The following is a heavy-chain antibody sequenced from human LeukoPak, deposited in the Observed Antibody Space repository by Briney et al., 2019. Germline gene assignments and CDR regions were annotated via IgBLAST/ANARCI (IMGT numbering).Heavy chain of an antibody. D-gene: IGHD2-21*02. V-gene: IGHV3-53*01. CDR2: IFSDDNT. Sequence: PGGSLRLSCAASGFAINTNYMNWVRQAPGKGLEWVSVIFSDDNTYYADSVKGRFAISRDISKNTVYLQMNSLRAEDTAVYYCATLRWGQVDYWGRGTLVTVSS. CDR3: ATLRWGQVDY. J-gene: IGHJ4*02. CDR1: GFAINTNY.